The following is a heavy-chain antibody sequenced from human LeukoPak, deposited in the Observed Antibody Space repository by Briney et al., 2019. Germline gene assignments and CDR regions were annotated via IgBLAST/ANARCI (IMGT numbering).Heavy chain of an antibody. CDR1: GCTFSSYA. Sequence: ASVKVSCEASGCTFSSYAISWVRQPPGQGLEWMGMIIHIHGTANYAQKFQGRVTTTPDESTSSAYMELSSLRSEDTAVYYCARDRPPLLWVEDYYYYYMDVWGKGTTVTVSS. V-gene: IGHV1-69*11. CDR2: IIHIHGTA. CDR3: ARDRPPLLWVEDYYYYYMDV. J-gene: IGHJ6*03. D-gene: IGHD3-10*01.